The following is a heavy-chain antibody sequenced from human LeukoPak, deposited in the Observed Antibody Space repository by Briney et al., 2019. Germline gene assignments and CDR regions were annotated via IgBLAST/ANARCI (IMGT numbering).Heavy chain of an antibody. V-gene: IGHV1-24*01. CDR2: FDPEDGET. Sequence: ASVTASCKVSGYTLTELSMHWVRQAHGKGLEWVGGFDPEDGETIYAQKFQGRVTMTEDTSTDTAYMELSSLISEDTAVYYCATPYYGSGSYFEYYFDYWGQGTLVTVSS. CDR3: ATPYYGSGSYFEYYFDY. CDR1: GYTLTELS. D-gene: IGHD3-10*01. J-gene: IGHJ4*02.